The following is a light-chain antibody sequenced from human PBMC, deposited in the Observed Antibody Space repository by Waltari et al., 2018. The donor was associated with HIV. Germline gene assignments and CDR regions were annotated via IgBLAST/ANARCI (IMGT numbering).Light chain of an antibody. CDR1: RPVSYASKRKLY. CDR2: WAS. CDR3: QQYVSLPWT. V-gene: IGKV4-1*01. J-gene: IGKJ1*01. Sequence: DIVMTQSPDSLLVSLGERATIHCKSGRPVSYASKRKLYLGWYQRKTGQPPKFLFHWASSRESGVPDRFRASGAGTNFTLTIRSLHAEDVATYFCQQYVSLPWTFGQGTKVEIK.